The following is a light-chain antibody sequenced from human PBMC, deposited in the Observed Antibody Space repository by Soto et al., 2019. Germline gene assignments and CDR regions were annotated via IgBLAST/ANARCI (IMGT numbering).Light chain of an antibody. CDR3: QHYDSSPLFT. Sequence: EIVLTQSPGTLSLSPGERATLSRRASQSVSSTYLAWYQQKPGQAPRLLIYAASSRATGIPDRFSGSGSGTDFTLTISRLEPEDFAIYYCQHYDSSPLFTFGPGTKVDIK. CDR2: AAS. V-gene: IGKV3-20*01. CDR1: QSVSSTY. J-gene: IGKJ3*01.